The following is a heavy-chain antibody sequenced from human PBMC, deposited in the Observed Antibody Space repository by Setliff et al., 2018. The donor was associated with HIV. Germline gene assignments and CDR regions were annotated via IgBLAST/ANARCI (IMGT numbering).Heavy chain of an antibody. CDR3: ARARLQGIVTAVGPRDNCLDP. CDR1: GYSFINYG. D-gene: IGHD3-9*01. Sequence: ASVKVSCKASGYSFINYGISWVRQAPGHGLEWMGWISPNFGHTNYAQNFLGRVTMTIDTSTSRAYMELRSLRSDDTAVYFCARARLQGIVTAVGPRDNCLDPWGQGTRVTVSS. J-gene: IGHJ5*02. CDR2: ISPNFGHT. V-gene: IGHV1-18*01.